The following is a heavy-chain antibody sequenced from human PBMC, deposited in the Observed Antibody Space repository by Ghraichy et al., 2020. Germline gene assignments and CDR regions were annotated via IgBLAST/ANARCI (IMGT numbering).Heavy chain of an antibody. CDR3: ATRPIEGDSGSENCFDP. Sequence: GESLRLSCAASGFTFSSYAMSWVRQAPGKGLEWVSAIGGGGRSTYYADSVKGRFTISRDNSKNTLYLQMNSLRAEDTAIYYCATRPIEGDSGSENCFDPWGQGTLVTVSS. CDR1: GFTFSSYA. CDR2: IGGGGRST. V-gene: IGHV3-23*01. J-gene: IGHJ5*02. D-gene: IGHD3-10*01.